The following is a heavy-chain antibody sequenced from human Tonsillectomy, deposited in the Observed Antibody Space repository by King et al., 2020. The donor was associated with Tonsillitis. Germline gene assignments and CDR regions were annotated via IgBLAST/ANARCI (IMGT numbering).Heavy chain of an antibody. V-gene: IGHV1-69*01. J-gene: IGHJ5*02. D-gene: IGHD6-19*01. CDR2: IIPTLGTA. CDR3: ARAGYSSGPNWFDP. CDR1: GGTFSSYA. Sequence: AQLVQSGAEVKKPGSSGKVSCKASGGTFSSYAVSWVRQAPGQGLEWMGGIIPTLGTAIYAQKFQGRVTITADESTTTAYMELSSLRSEDTAVYYCARAGYSSGPNWFDPWGQGTLVTVSS.